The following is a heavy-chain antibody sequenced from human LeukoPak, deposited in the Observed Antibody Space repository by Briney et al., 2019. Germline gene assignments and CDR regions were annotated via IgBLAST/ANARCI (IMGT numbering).Heavy chain of an antibody. CDR2: IYYSGST. CDR3: ARAGPYDSSGYYQKTWYYYYMDV. V-gene: IGHV4-39*07. Sequence: SETLSLTCTVSGGSISSSSYYWGWIRQPPGKGLEWIGSIYYSGSTYYNPSLKSRVTISVDTSKNQFSLKLSSVTAADTAVYYCARAGPYDSSGYYQKTWYYYYMDVWGKGTTVTVSS. J-gene: IGHJ6*03. CDR1: GGSISSSSYY. D-gene: IGHD3-22*01.